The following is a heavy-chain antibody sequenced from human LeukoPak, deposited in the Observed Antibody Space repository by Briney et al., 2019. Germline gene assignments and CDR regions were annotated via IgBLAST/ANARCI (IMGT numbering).Heavy chain of an antibody. V-gene: IGHV3-48*01. CDR1: GFTFSSYS. D-gene: IGHD6-6*01. CDR2: ISSSIISTI. J-gene: IGHJ4*02. Sequence: GGSLRLSCAASGFTFSSYSMNWVRQAPGKGLEWVSYISSSIISTIYYANSVKGRFTISRDNAKNSLYLQMNSLRAEDTAVYYCARKNGSSWDYWGQGTLVTVSS. CDR3: ARKNGSSWDY.